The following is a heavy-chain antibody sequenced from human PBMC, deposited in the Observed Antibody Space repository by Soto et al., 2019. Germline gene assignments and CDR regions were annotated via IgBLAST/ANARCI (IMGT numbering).Heavy chain of an antibody. Sequence: QVQMVESGGGVVQPGTSLRLSCVVTGLTFSGYGMHWVRQAPGKGLEWVADITYDGSSTYYADAVKGRFTVSRENSKNILYLQMTSLRGDDTAMYYCAKDQMGRGWRTLDSWGQGTLVIVSS. J-gene: IGHJ4*02. V-gene: IGHV3-30*18. CDR2: ITYDGSST. D-gene: IGHD3-10*01. CDR3: AKDQMGRGWRTLDS. CDR1: GLTFSGYG.